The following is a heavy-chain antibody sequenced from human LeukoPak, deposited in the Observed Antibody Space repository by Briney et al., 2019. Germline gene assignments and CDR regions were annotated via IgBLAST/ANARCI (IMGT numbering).Heavy chain of an antibody. V-gene: IGHV4-61*02. CDR3: ARATGYYNTWRPFDY. CDR1: GGSISSGSYC. Sequence: SQTLSFTCAVAGGSISSGSYCWRWIREPAGKGLEWIGRIYTSGSTNYNPSLKSRVTISVDTSKNQFSLKLSSVTAADTAFYYCARATGYYNTWRPFDYWGQGILVTVSS. CDR2: IYTSGST. J-gene: IGHJ4*02. D-gene: IGHD3-9*01.